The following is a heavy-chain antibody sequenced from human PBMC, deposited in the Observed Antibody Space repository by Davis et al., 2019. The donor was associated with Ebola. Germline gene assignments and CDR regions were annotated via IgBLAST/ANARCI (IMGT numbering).Heavy chain of an antibody. CDR2: INAGNGNT. Sequence: ASVKVSCKASGYTFTSYAMHWVRQAPGQRLEWMGWINAGNGNTKYSQKFQGRVTITADESTSTAYMELSSLRSEDTAVYYCARDIPGYGDYGYYFDYWGQGTLVTVSS. D-gene: IGHD4-17*01. CDR3: ARDIPGYGDYGYYFDY. V-gene: IGHV1-3*01. CDR1: GYTFTSYA. J-gene: IGHJ4*02.